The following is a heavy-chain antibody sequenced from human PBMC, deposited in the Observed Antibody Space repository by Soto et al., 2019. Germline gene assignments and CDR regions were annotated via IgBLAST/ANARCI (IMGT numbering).Heavy chain of an antibody. V-gene: IGHV4-59*01. D-gene: IGHD3-22*01. CDR2: IYYSGST. CDR3: ARGTYYYDSSGVHNDY. Sequence: SETLSLTCTVSGGSISSYYWSWIRQPPGKGLEWVGYIYYSGSTNYNPSLKSRVTISVDTSKNQFSLKLSSVTAADTAVYYCARGTYYYDSSGVHNDYWGQGTLVTVSS. J-gene: IGHJ4*02. CDR1: GGSISSYY.